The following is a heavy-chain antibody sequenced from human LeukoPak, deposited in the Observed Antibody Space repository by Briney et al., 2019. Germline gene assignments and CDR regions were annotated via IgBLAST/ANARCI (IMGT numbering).Heavy chain of an antibody. V-gene: IGHV3-23*01. D-gene: IGHD1-26*01. Sequence: QPGGSLRLSCAASGLTFSSYAMSWVRQAPGKGLEWVSAISGSGGSTYYADSVKGRFTISRDNSKNTLYLQMNSLRAEDTALSYCAKSGGSYSPPRGFYFDHWGQGNLVNVSS. J-gene: IGHJ4*02. CDR3: AKSGGSYSPPRGFYFDH. CDR2: ISGSGGST. CDR1: GLTFSSYA.